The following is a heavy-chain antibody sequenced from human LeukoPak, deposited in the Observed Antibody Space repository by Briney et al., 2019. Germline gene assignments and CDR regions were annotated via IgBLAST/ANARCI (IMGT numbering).Heavy chain of an antibody. J-gene: IGHJ4*02. CDR3: AKGPTYYYDSSGYFDY. CDR2: ISGSGGST. Sequence: GGSLRLSCAASGFTFSSYAMSWVRQAPGKGLEWVSAISGSGGSTYYADSVKGRFTISRDNSKNTLYLQMNSLRAEDTAVYYCAKGPTYYYDSSGYFDYWGQGTLVTASS. D-gene: IGHD3-22*01. V-gene: IGHV3-23*01. CDR1: GFTFSSYA.